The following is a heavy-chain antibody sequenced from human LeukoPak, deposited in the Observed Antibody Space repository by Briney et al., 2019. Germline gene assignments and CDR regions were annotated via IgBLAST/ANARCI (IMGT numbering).Heavy chain of an antibody. D-gene: IGHD4-17*01. CDR1: GFTFSSYW. J-gene: IGHJ4*02. CDR3: ARDKGAATVTTFHY. Sequence: GGSLRLSCAASGFTFSSYWMSWVRQAPGKGLEWVANIKQDGSEKYYVDSVKGRFTISRDDAKNSLYLQMNSLRAEDTAVYYCARDKGAATVTTFHYWGQGTLVTVSS. V-gene: IGHV3-7*01. CDR2: IKQDGSEK.